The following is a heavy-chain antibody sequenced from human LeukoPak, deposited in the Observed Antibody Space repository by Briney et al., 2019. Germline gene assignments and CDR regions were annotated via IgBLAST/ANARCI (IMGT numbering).Heavy chain of an antibody. D-gene: IGHD5-24*01. Sequence: GGSLRVSCAASGFTVSSNYMNWVRQAPGKGLEWVSVIYSGGSTYYADSVKGRFTISRDNYKNTLYLQMNSLRAEDTAVYFCATGRPWDYWGQGTLVTVSS. V-gene: IGHV3-53*01. J-gene: IGHJ4*02. CDR2: IYSGGST. CDR3: ATGRPWDY. CDR1: GFTVSSNY.